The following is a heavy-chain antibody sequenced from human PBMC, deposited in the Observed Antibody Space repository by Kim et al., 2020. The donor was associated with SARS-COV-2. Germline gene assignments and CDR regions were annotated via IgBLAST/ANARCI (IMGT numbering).Heavy chain of an antibody. V-gene: IGHV1-2*06. J-gene: IGHJ4*02. CDR3: ASFAGYSSSWYPNPQFDY. CDR2: INPNSGGT. Sequence: ASVKVSCKASGYTFTGYYMHWVRQAPGQGLEWMGRINPNSGGTNYAQKFQGRVTMTRDTSISTAYMELSRLRSDDTAVYYCASFAGYSSSWYPNPQFDYWGQGTLVTVSS. D-gene: IGHD6-13*01. CDR1: GYTFTGYY.